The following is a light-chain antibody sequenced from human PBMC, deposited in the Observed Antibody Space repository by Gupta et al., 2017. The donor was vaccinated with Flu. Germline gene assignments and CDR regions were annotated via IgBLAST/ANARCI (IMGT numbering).Light chain of an antibody. Sequence: QLALTPSPSASASLGGSFTLPCTQSRGHSNNAVAWYQQRPGMDPRYLLTLASYGSHTGGDEGPDRFTGANSGADSYLRISGLEAEDEYYYYWHTWGSGTQVFGGGTRLTVL. J-gene: IGLJ3*02. CDR1: RGHSNNA. V-gene: IGLV4-69*01. CDR2: LASYGSH. CDR3: HTWGSGTQV.